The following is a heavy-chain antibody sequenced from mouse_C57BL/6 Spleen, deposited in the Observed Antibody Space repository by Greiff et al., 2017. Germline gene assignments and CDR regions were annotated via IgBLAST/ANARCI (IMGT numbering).Heavy chain of an antibody. CDR2: INPNNGGT. CDR3: AREGLRLRYFDV. CDR1: GYTFTDYN. J-gene: IGHJ1*03. V-gene: IGHV1-22*01. D-gene: IGHD2-4*01. Sequence: VQLQQSGPELVKPGASVKMSCKASGYTFTDYNMHWVKQSHGKSLEWIGYINPNNGGTSYNQKFKGKATLTLNKSSSTAYMELRSLTSEDSAVYYCAREGLRLRYFDVWGTGTTVTVSS.